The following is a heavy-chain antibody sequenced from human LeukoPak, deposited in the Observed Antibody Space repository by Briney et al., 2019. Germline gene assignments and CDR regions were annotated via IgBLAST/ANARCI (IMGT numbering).Heavy chain of an antibody. CDR1: GGSISSGGYY. CDR3: AKDGVPHYSPPYYYYGMDV. CDR2: IYYSGST. J-gene: IGHJ6*02. D-gene: IGHD4-11*01. V-gene: IGHV4-31*03. Sequence: PSETLSLTCTVSGGSISSGGYYWSWIRQHPGKGLEWIGYIYYSGSTYYNPSLKSRVTISVDTSKNQFSLKLSSVTAEDTAVYYCAKDGVPHYSPPYYYYGMDVWGQGTTVTVSS.